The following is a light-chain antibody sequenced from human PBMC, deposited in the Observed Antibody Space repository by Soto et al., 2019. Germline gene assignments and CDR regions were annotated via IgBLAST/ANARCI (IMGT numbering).Light chain of an antibody. J-gene: IGKJ3*01. Sequence: DIQLTQSPSFLSASVGDSVTITCRASQGISSYLAWYQQKPGKAPKLLIYAASTLQSGVPSRFSGSGSGTEVTHTLSSLQPKDFATYYSQQRGTFGPGTKVDI. CDR3: QQRGT. CDR2: AAS. V-gene: IGKV1-9*01. CDR1: QGISSY.